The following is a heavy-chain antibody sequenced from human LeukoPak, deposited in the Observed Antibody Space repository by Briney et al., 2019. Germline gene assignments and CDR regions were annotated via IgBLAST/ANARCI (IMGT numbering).Heavy chain of an antibody. Sequence: SETLSLTCSVSGGSIGSYYWSWIRQPAGKGLEWIGRIYSSGITNYNPSLKSRVTMSVDTSKNQFSLKLNPVTAADTAFYYCARVRSGSYYFDYWGQGTLITVSS. CDR3: ARVRSGSYYFDY. CDR2: IYSSGIT. J-gene: IGHJ4*02. D-gene: IGHD1-26*01. V-gene: IGHV4-4*07. CDR1: GGSIGSYY.